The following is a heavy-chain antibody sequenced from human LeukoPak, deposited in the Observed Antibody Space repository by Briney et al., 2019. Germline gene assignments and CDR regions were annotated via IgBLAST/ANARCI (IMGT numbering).Heavy chain of an antibody. D-gene: IGHD6-13*01. J-gene: IGHJ2*01. CDR3: ARHRLVRIAAAVVPSRYWYFDL. CDR1: GGSISSSSYY. V-gene: IGHV4-61*02. Sequence: PSETLSLTCTVSGGSISSSSYYWSWIRQPAGKGLEWIGRIYTSGTTHYNPSLKSRVTMSVDTSKNQFSLKLSSVTAADTAVYYCARHRLVRIAAAVVPSRYWYFDLWGRGTLVTVSS. CDR2: IYTSGTT.